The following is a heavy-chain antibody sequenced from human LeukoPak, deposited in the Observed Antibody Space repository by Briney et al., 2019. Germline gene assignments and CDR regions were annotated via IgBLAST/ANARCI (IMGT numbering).Heavy chain of an antibody. V-gene: IGHV4-59*08. CDR1: GGSISSYY. CDR2: IYYSGST. D-gene: IGHD3-3*01. CDR3: ARLATKYDFWSGYSPYNWFDP. J-gene: IGHJ5*02. Sequence: SETLSLTCTVSGGSISSYYWIWIRQPPGKGLEWIGYIYYSGSTNYNPSLKSRVTISVDTSKNQFSLKLSSVTAADTAVYSCARLATKYDFWSGYSPYNWFDPWGQGTLVTVSS.